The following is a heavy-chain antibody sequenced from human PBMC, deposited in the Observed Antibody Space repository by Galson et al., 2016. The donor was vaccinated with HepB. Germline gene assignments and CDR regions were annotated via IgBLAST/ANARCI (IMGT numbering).Heavy chain of an antibody. V-gene: IGHV3-64*04. CDR2: ISSDGGST. J-gene: IGHJ6*02. CDR3: ARSKGYYYYAMDV. Sequence: SLRLSCAASGFSFSSFAMLWVRQAPGKGLEYVSGISSDGGSTNYADSVKGRFTIPRDNSKNTLYLQMNSLRPEDTAVHYCARSKGYYYYAMDVWGQGTTVTVSS. CDR1: GFSFSSFA.